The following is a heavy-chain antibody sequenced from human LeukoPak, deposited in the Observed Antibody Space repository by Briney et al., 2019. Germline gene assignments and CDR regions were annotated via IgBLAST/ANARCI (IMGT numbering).Heavy chain of an antibody. Sequence: VASVKVSCKASDYTFISYGISWVRQAPGQGLEWMGWISGFNGNTTYAQKFQGRVTMTTDTSTSTAYMELRSLRSDDAAVCYCARDLGDYTKQNWFDPWGQGTLVTVSS. V-gene: IGHV1-18*01. D-gene: IGHD4-17*01. CDR3: ARDLGDYTKQNWFDP. CDR2: ISGFNGNT. CDR1: DYTFISYG. J-gene: IGHJ5*02.